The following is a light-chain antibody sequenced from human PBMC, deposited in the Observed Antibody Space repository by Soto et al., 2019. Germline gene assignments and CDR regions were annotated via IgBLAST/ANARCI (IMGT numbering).Light chain of an antibody. CDR2: AAS. J-gene: IGKJ5*01. Sequence: DLQMTQSQSSVSASVGYRVTITCRSSQDISTWLAWYQQKPGKAPKLLIYAASTLHVGVPSRFSGSGSGTDFSVTISILQPEYFVTYYCQHYSNCPITFGQGTRLDIK. V-gene: IGKV1-12*01. CDR1: QDISTW. CDR3: QHYSNCPIT.